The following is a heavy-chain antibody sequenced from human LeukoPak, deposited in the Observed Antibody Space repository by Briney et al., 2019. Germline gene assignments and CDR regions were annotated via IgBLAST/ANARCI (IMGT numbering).Heavy chain of an antibody. CDR1: GGSFSGYV. J-gene: IGHJ3*02. D-gene: IGHD3-22*01. Sequence: SETLSLTCGVYGGSFSGYVWSWIRQPPGQGLQWMGEINHSGSTTYNPSLKSQVTISLDTSRNQFSLKLTSVTAADTAVYYCAKTPVVTLSAFDIWGQGTLVTVSS. V-gene: IGHV4-34*01. CDR2: INHSGST. CDR3: AKTPVVTLSAFDI.